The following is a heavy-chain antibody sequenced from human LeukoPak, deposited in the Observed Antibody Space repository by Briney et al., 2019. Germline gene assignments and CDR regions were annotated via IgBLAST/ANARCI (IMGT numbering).Heavy chain of an antibody. CDR2: INHSGST. J-gene: IGHJ4*02. CDR3: ARRSGYSSGWYGRYFDY. Sequence: PSETLSLTCTVSGGSISSSSYYWGWIRQPPGKGLEWIGEINHSGSTNYNPSLKSRVTISVDTSKNQFSLKLSSVTAADTAVYYCARRSGYSSGWYGRYFDYWGQGTLVTVSS. D-gene: IGHD6-19*01. V-gene: IGHV4-39*07. CDR1: GGSISSSSYY.